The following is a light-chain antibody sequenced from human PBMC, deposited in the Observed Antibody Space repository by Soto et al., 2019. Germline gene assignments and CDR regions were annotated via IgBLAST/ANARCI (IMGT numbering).Light chain of an antibody. V-gene: IGLV2-14*01. CDR1: SSDVGGYNY. J-gene: IGLJ1*01. CDR3: SSYTSSSPPNYV. CDR2: EVS. Sequence: QSLLTQPASVSGSPGQSITISCTGTSSDVGGYNYVSWYQQHPGKAPKLMIYEVSNRPSGVSNRFSGSKSGNTASLTISGLQAEDEADYYCSSYTSSSPPNYVCGTGTKVT.